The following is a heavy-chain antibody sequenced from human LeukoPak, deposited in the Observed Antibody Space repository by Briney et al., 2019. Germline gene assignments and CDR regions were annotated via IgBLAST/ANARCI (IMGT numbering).Heavy chain of an antibody. Sequence: ASVKVSCKASGGTFSSYAISWVRQAPGQGLEWMGWISAYNGNTNYAQKLQGRVTMTTDTSTSTAYMELRSLRSDDTAVYYCARELGYCSGGSCYSGDYWGQGTLVTVSS. J-gene: IGHJ4*02. V-gene: IGHV1-18*01. CDR1: GGTFSSYA. D-gene: IGHD2-15*01. CDR2: ISAYNGNT. CDR3: ARELGYCSGGSCYSGDY.